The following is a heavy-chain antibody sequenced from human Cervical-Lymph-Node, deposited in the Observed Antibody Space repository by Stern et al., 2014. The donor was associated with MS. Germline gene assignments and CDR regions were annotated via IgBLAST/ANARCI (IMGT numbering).Heavy chain of an antibody. CDR2: IWYDGSNK. CDR1: GFTFSSYG. D-gene: IGHD3-16*01. J-gene: IGHJ4*02. CDR3: ARDLRGGLNVFSHYFDY. Sequence: QVQLVESGGGVVQPGRSLRLSCAASGFTFSSYGMHWVRQAPGKGLEWVAVIWYDGSNKYYADSVRGRFTISRDNSKNTLYLQMNSLRAEDTAVYYCARDLRGGLNVFSHYFDYWGQGTLVTVSS. V-gene: IGHV3-33*01.